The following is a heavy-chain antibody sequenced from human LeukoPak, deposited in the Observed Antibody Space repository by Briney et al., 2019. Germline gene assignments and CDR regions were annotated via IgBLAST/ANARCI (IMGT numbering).Heavy chain of an antibody. V-gene: IGHV1-46*01. J-gene: IGHJ4*02. CDR2: INPSSGHT. Sequence: PVASVKVSCKASGDTFTNYYLHWVRQAPGQRPEWVGIINPSSGHTRCAQKFQGRVGMTGDESTRSFYMGLGSLRSEDTAVYYCARAGGTVFAVDIMDFDLWGQGTLVTVSS. D-gene: IGHD3-3*01. CDR1: GDTFTNYY. CDR3: ARAGGTVFAVDIMDFDL.